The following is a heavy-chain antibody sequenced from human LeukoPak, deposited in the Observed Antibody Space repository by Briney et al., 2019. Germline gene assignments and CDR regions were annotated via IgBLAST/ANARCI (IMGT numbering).Heavy chain of an antibody. V-gene: IGHV4-4*07. CDR2: IYISGST. J-gene: IGHJ4*02. CDR1: GGSISSYY. D-gene: IGHD3-3*01. CDR3: ARLSLHLLEWSPTKGKEMHYFDY. Sequence: SETLSLTCTVSGGSISSYYWSWIRQPAGKGLEWIGRIYISGSTKYNPSLKSRVTMSVDTSKNQFSLKPSSVTAADTAVYYCARLSLHLLEWSPTKGKEMHYFDYWGQGTLVTVSS.